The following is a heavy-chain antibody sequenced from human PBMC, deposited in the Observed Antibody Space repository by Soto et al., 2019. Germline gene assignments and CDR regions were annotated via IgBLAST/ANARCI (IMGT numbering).Heavy chain of an antibody. Sequence: EVQLVESGGGLVQPGGSLRLSCAASGFTFSSYSMNWVRQAPGKGLEWVSYISSSSSTIYYADSVKGRFTISRDNAKTSLYLQMNSLRDEDTAVYYSARGEGDYLFGTYRTYNWFDPWGQGTLVTVSS. CDR1: GFTFSSYS. CDR3: ARGEGDYLFGTYRTYNWFDP. V-gene: IGHV3-48*02. D-gene: IGHD3-16*02. CDR2: ISSSSSTI. J-gene: IGHJ5*02.